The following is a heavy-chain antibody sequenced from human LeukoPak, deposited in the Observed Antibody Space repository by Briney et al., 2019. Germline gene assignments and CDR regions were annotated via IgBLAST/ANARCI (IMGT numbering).Heavy chain of an antibody. J-gene: IGHJ3*02. V-gene: IGHV1-69*13. D-gene: IGHD3-22*01. CDR3: ARILYYYDSSGYYPGAFDI. CDR2: IIPIFGTP. CDR1: GGTFSSYA. Sequence: SVKVSCKASGGTFSSYAINWVRQAPGQGLEWMGGIIPIFGTPNYAQKFQGRVTITADESTSTAYMELSSLRSEDTAVYYCARILYYYDSSGYYPGAFDIWGQGTMVTVSS.